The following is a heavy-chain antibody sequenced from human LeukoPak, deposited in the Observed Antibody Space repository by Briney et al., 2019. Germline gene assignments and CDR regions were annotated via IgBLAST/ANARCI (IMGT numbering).Heavy chain of an antibody. D-gene: IGHD3-10*01. CDR3: ARGGFFGSGSLFDS. J-gene: IGHJ4*02. CDR2: IYYSGFT. V-gene: IGHV4-31*03. Sequence: SETLSLTCSVSGGSVSSGGSYWTWIRQRPGKGLEWIGYIYYSGFTFYSPSLKTRFFISLDTSENQVSLKVNSVTAADTAGYYCARGGFFGSGSLFDSWGQGTLVTVSS. CDR1: GGSVSSGGSY.